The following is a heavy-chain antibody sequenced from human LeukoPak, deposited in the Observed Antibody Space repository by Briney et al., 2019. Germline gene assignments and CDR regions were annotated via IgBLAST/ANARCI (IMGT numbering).Heavy chain of an antibody. Sequence: KTGGSLRLSCAASGFTFDDYAMHWVRQAPGKGLEWVSGISWNSGSRSYADSVKGRFTISRDNAKNSLYLQMNSLRAEDTALYYCAKDTTLYGSSSDAFDIWGQGTMVTVSS. CDR3: AKDTTLYGSSSDAFDI. J-gene: IGHJ3*02. CDR1: GFTFDDYA. CDR2: ISWNSGSR. V-gene: IGHV3-9*01. D-gene: IGHD6-6*01.